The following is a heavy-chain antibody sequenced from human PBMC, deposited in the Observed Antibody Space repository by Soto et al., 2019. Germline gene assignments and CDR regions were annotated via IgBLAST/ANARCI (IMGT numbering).Heavy chain of an antibody. CDR1: GLTFSSSA. Sequence: GSLKLFCAASGLTFSSSAISWVRQAPGKGLEWVSAVSANGQGIYYADSVRGRFTISRDNSKNTVFLHMDSLSAEDTAVYYCAKDRHYPRDYFHYWGQGTLVTVSS. CDR3: AKDRHYPRDYFHY. J-gene: IGHJ4*02. CDR2: VSANGQGI. V-gene: IGHV3-23*01. D-gene: IGHD3-10*01.